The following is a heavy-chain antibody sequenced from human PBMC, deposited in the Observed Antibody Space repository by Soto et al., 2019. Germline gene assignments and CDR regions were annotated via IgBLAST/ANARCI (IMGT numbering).Heavy chain of an antibody. D-gene: IGHD2-21*01. CDR1: GGSISSYY. CDR3: ARNVAFGDGMDL. Sequence: QVQLQESGPGLVKPSETLSLTCTVSGGSISSYYWSWIRQPPRTGVEWIGYIYYSASTNYHPYLNSRVTSPGDTSKNQDSVKLSSVTAADPGVYGCARNVAFGDGMDLWGQGTTVTVCS. CDR2: IYYSAST. J-gene: IGHJ6*02. V-gene: IGHV4-59*01.